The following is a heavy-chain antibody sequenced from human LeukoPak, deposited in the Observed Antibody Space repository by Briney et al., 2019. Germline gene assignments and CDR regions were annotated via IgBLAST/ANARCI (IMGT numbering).Heavy chain of an antibody. Sequence: SETLSLTCTVSGGSISSGSYYWSWIRQPAGKGLEWIRRIYTSGSTNYNPSLKSRVTISVDTSKNQFSLMLNSVTAADTAVYYCAREDYGDYGGSDWFDPWGQGTPVTVSS. V-gene: IGHV4-61*02. CDR3: AREDYGDYGGSDWFDP. J-gene: IGHJ5*02. CDR1: GGSISSGSYY. D-gene: IGHD4-17*01. CDR2: IYTSGST.